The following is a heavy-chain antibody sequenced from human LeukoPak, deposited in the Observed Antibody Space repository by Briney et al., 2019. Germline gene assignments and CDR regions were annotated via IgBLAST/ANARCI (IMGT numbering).Heavy chain of an antibody. J-gene: IGHJ4*02. D-gene: IGHD2-2*01. CDR1: GGTFSSYA. CDR2: IIPILGIA. Sequence: SVKVSCKASGGTFSSYAISWVRQAPGQGLEWMGRIIPILGIANYAQKFQGRVTITADKSTSTAYMELSSLRSEDTAVYYCARVTDCSSTSCLDYWGQGTLVTVSS. V-gene: IGHV1-69*04. CDR3: ARVTDCSSTSCLDY.